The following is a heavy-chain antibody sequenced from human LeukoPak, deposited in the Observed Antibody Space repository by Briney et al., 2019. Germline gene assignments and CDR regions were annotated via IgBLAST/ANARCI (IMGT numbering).Heavy chain of an antibody. J-gene: IGHJ4*02. CDR1: GFTFSSYG. CDR3: ATTLYSSGWYPSFDY. D-gene: IGHD6-19*01. V-gene: IGHV3-33*01. CDR2: IWNDGSNK. Sequence: GRSLRLSCPASGFTFSSYGMHWVRQAPGKGLEWEAVIWNDGSNKNYADSVKGRFTISRDNSKNTLYLQMNSLRAEDTAVYYCATTLYSSGWYPSFDYWGQGTLVTVSS.